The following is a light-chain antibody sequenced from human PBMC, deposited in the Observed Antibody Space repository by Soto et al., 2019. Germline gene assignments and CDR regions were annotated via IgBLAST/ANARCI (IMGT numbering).Light chain of an antibody. J-gene: IGKJ4*01. CDR1: RSVSTN. CDR2: GAS. Sequence: DIILTQSPAIVSVSPGERATLSCRASRSVSTNLAWYQHKHGQAPRLLIYGASTRVTDTPPRFSGSGSGTEFPLTSNYLKSEDFGVYYCQQYDKTVPPVTFGGGTKVEI. CDR3: QQYDKTVPPVT. V-gene: IGKV3-15*01.